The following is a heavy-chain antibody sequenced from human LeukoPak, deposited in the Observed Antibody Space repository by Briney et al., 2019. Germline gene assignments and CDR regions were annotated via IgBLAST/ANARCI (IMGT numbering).Heavy chain of an antibody. CDR3: ATDRPHPRNEPTNFDY. J-gene: IGHJ4*02. Sequence: GGSLRLSCAASGFPFNTYAMSWVRQAAGKGLEWVSSISRSGGTTFHADSVKGRFTISRDNSKNTLYLQMNSLRAEDTAVSYCATDRPHPRNEPTNFDYWGQGTLVTVSS. CDR1: GFPFNTYA. V-gene: IGHV3-23*01. D-gene: IGHD1-1*01. CDR2: ISRSGGTT.